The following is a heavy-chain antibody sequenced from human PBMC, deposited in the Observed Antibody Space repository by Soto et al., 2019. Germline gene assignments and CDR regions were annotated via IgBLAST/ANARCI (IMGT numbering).Heavy chain of an antibody. CDR3: ARGGYSGYISDAFDI. CDR2: IYTSGST. Sequence: GTLSLTCTVSGGSISSYYWSWIRQPSGKGLEWIGRIYTSGSTNYNPSLKSRVTMSVDTSKNQFSLKLSSVTAADTAVYYCARGGYSGYISDAFDIWGQGTMVTVSS. J-gene: IGHJ3*02. D-gene: IGHD5-12*01. V-gene: IGHV4-4*07. CDR1: GGSISSYY.